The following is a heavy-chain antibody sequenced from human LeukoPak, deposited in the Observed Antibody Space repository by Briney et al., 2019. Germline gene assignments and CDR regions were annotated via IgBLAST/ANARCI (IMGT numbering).Heavy chain of an antibody. D-gene: IGHD3-22*01. J-gene: IGHJ5*02. CDR3: VRHSSITTGYMAS. Sequence: PSESLSLTCTVSGASISSSNYYWGWVRQPPGKGLEWIGRIYYSGTTYYNPSLKSRVTISVDTSNNQFSLKLTSVTAADTTVYYCVRHSSITTGYMASWGQGTLVTVSS. CDR1: GASISSSNYY. V-gene: IGHV4-39*01. CDR2: IYYSGTT.